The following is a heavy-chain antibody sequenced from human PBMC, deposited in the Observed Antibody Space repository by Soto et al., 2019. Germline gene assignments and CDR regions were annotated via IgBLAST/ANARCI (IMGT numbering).Heavy chain of an antibody. CDR1: GFTFSSYA. V-gene: IGHV3-23*01. CDR2: ISGSGGST. J-gene: IGHJ6*02. D-gene: IGHD3-3*01. Sequence: GGSLRLSCAASGFTFSSYAMSWVRQAPGKGLEWVSAISGSGGSTYYADSVKGRFTISRDNSKNTLYLQMNSLRAEDTAVYYCAKSGPSNYDFWSGYFKKNYYYGIDVWGQGTTVTVSS. CDR3: AKSGPSNYDFWSGYFKKNYYYGIDV.